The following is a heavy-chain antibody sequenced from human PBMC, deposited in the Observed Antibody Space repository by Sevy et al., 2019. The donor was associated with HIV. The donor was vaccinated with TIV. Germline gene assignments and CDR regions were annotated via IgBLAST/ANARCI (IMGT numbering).Heavy chain of an antibody. CDR2: IGTAGDT. Sequence: GESLKISCAASGFTFSSYDMHWVRQATGKGLEWVSAIGTAGDTYYPGSVKGRFTISRENAKNSLYLQMNSLRAGDTAVYYCARATRRYDFWSGYSQPFYFDYWGQGTLVTVSS. J-gene: IGHJ4*02. CDR1: GFTFSSYD. V-gene: IGHV3-13*01. D-gene: IGHD3-3*01. CDR3: ARATRRYDFWSGYSQPFYFDY.